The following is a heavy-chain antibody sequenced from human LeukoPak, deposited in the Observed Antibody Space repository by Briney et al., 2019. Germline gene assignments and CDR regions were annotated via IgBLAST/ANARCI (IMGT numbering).Heavy chain of an antibody. CDR3: ARLSDTPGPEDRHIYI. D-gene: IGHD3-16*02. V-gene: IGHV1-2*02. Sequence: ASVKVSLKASGYTFTGCDLHWVRPAPAQGMEWVGWINPISDGTNYAQKFQGRVTMTRDTSINTAYMEMSGLRSDDTAMFYCARLSDTPGPEDRHIYIWGQGTLVTVSS. CDR2: INPISDGT. CDR1: GYTFTGCD. J-gene: IGHJ3*02.